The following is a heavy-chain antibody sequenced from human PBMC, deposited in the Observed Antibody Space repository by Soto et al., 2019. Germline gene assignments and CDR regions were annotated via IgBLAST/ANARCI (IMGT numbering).Heavy chain of an antibody. D-gene: IGHD6-19*01. CDR2: MSGSGDTT. Sequence: EVQLLESGGGLVQPGGSLRLSCAASGFTFSSYAMRWVRQAPVKGLEWVSVMSGSGDTTYYADSVKGRFTISRNNSKNTLCLQMTRLRAEDTAVYYCAGWGSGGYYDYWGQGTLVTVSS. CDR1: GFTFSSYA. J-gene: IGHJ4*02. CDR3: AGWGSGGYYDY. V-gene: IGHV3-23*01.